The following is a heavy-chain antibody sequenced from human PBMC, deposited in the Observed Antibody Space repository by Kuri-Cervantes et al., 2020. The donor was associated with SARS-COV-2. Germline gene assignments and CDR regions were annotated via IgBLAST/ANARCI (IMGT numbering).Heavy chain of an antibody. CDR1: GASISSYY. V-gene: IGHV4-4*07. Sequence: SQTLSLTCAVSGASISSYYWNWIRQPAGKGLEWIGRVYTSGITNYNPSLKSRVTMSVDTSNNQFSLKLNSVTAADTAVYYCARLKAGQFDYWGQGTLVTVSS. J-gene: IGHJ4*02. CDR3: ARLKAGQFDY. CDR2: VYTSGIT.